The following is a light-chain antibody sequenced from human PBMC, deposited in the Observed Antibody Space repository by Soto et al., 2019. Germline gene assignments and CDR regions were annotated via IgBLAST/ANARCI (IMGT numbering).Light chain of an antibody. CDR3: QHYNGWPLT. V-gene: IGKV3-15*01. J-gene: IGKJ4*01. CDR2: GAS. Sequence: VMTQSPATLSVSPGERVTLSCRASQSVGTNFAWYQQKPGQAPRLLINGASTRATGIPARFSGSGSGTEFTLTISSLQSEDFAVYYCQHYNGWPLTFGGGTNVEIK. CDR1: QSVGTN.